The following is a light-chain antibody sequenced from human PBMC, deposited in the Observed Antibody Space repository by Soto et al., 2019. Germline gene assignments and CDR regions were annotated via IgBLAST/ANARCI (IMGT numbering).Light chain of an antibody. CDR1: QTISTY. Sequence: DIPMTQSPSSLSASVGDRVAMTCRAGQTISTYLNWYHQQPGKAPKLLVYAASFLHSGTPTRFNGSGSGTDFTLTISSLHPSDLAVYYCQQSYSAPPTFGQGTKVEVK. CDR3: QQSYSAPPT. V-gene: IGKV1-39*01. CDR2: AAS. J-gene: IGKJ1*01.